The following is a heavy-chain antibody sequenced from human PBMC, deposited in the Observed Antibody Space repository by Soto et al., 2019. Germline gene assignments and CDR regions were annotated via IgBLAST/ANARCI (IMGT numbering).Heavy chain of an antibody. CDR1: GFTFSSYG. J-gene: IGHJ6*02. CDR3: ARAQVAVAGTPGLMDV. D-gene: IGHD6-19*01. Sequence: QVQLVESGGGVVQPGRSLRLSCAASGFTFSSYGMHWVRQAPGKGLEWVAVIWYDGSNKYYADSVKGRFTISRDNSKNTLYLQMNSLRAEDTAVYYCARAQVAVAGTPGLMDVWGQGTTVTVSS. CDR2: IWYDGSNK. V-gene: IGHV3-33*01.